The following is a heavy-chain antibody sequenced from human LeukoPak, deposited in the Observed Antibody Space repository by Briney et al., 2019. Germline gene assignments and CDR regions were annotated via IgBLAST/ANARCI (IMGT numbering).Heavy chain of an antibody. CDR2: IIPILGIA. J-gene: IGHJ4*02. V-gene: IGHV1-69*10. CDR3: AGLGHYYDSSGYLDY. CDR1: GGTFSSYA. Sequence: GASVTVSFTASGGTFSSYAISWVRQAPGQGLEWMGGIIPILGIANYAQKFQGRVTITADKSTSTAYMELSSLRSEDTAVYYCAGLGHYYDSSGYLDYWGQGTLVTVPS. D-gene: IGHD3-22*01.